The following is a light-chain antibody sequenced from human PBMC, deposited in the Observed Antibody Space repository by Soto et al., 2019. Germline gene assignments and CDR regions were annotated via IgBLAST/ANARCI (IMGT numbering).Light chain of an antibody. J-gene: IGKJ4*01. V-gene: IGKV1-5*01. CDR3: QQYKSFSLT. CDR2: DAS. Sequence: DIQMTQSPSTLSASVGDRVTITCRASQSISSWLAWYQQKPGKAPKLLIYDASSLESGVPSRFSGSGFGTEFTLTISGLQPDDFATYYCQQYKSFSLTFGGGTRVEVK. CDR1: QSISSW.